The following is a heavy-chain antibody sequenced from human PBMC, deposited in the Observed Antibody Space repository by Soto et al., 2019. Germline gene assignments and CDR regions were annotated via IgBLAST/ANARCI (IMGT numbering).Heavy chain of an antibody. V-gene: IGHV1-69*04. J-gene: IGHJ6*04. CDR1: GGTFSSYT. Sequence: ASVKVSCKASGGTFSSYTISWVRQAPGQGLEWMGRIIPILGIANYAQKFQGRVTITADKSTSTAYMELSSLRSEDTAVYYCARDEEDAVPLAGVWGKGTTVTVSS. CDR3: ARDEEDAVPLAGV. CDR2: IIPILGIA. D-gene: IGHD6-25*01.